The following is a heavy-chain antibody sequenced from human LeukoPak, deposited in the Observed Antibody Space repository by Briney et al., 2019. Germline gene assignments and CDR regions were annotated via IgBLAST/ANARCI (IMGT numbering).Heavy chain of an antibody. Sequence: GASVKVSCKTSGYTFVRYYIHWVRQAPGQGLEWMGIINPRGGNTNYAQKFQGRVTMTRDMSTTTVYMELSSPRSEDSAVLYCSRASESPSSNILVLAATAFYSRGEGTLVTVSS. D-gene: IGHD2-15*01. CDR2: INPRGGNT. CDR1: GYTFVRYY. V-gene: IGHV1-46*03. CDR3: SRASESPSSNILVLAATAFYS. J-gene: IGHJ5*01.